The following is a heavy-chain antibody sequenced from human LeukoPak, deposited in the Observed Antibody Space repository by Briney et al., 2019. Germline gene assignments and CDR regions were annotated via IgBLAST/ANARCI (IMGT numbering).Heavy chain of an antibody. CDR2: INPSGGST. CDR3: ARVAPNRRYCSGGSCLNYFDY. Sequence: ASVKVSCKASGYTFTSYYMHWVRQAPGQGLEWMGIINPSGGSTSYAQKFQGRVAMTRDTSTSTAYMELRSLRSDDTAVYYCARVAPNRRYCSGGSCLNYFDYWGQGTLVTVSS. CDR1: GYTFTSYY. D-gene: IGHD2-15*01. J-gene: IGHJ4*02. V-gene: IGHV1-46*01.